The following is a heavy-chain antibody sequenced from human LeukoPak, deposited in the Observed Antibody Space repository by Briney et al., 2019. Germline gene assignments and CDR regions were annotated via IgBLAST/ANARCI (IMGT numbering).Heavy chain of an antibody. CDR3: ARAGSDLYGMDV. D-gene: IGHD2-21*02. CDR1: GGTFSSYA. J-gene: IGHJ6*02. CDR2: IIPIFGTA. V-gene: IGHV1-69*13. Sequence: ASVKVSCKASGGTFSSYAISWVRQAPGQGLEWMGGIIPIFGTANYAQKFQGRVTITADESTSTAYMELSSLRSEDTAVYYCARAGSDLYGMDVWGQGTTVTVSS.